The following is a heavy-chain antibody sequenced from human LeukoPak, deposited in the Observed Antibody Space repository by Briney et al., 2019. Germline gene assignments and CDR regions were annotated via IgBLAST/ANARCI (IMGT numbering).Heavy chain of an antibody. CDR3: ARDRPGPTHEYSFYY. V-gene: IGHV3-48*01. CDR2: FSSSSSTI. J-gene: IGHJ4*02. CDR1: GFSFSTYN. Sequence: GGSLRLSCAASGFSFSTYNMNWVRQAPGKGPEWVSYFSSSSSTIYYADSVKGRFTISRDNVKNSLYLQMNSLRAGDTAVYYCARDRPGPTHEYSFYYWGQGTLVTVSS.